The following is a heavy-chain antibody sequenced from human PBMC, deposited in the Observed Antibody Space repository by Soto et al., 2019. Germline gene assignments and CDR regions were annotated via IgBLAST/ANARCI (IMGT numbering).Heavy chain of an antibody. V-gene: IGHV3-23*01. CDR1: GFTFSSYA. D-gene: IGHD6-13*01. Sequence: GGSLRLSCAASGFTFSSYAMSWVRQAPGKGLEWVSAISGSGGSTYYADSVKGRFTISRDNSKNTLYLQMNSLRAEDTAVYYCAKEMKAAATHFYYYYGMDVWGQGTTVTDSS. J-gene: IGHJ6*02. CDR3: AKEMKAAATHFYYYYGMDV. CDR2: ISGSGGST.